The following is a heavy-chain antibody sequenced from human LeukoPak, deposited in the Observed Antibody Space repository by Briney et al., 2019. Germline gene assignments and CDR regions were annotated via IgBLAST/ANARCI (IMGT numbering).Heavy chain of an antibody. V-gene: IGHV4-4*02. CDR2: MSQSGSP. CDR1: GGSIYSSNW. Sequence: SGTLSLTCTVSGGSIYSSNWWSWVRQPPGKGLEWIGEMSQSGSPHYDPSLTGRVTISVDKSNNQFSLTLNSATAADTAVYFCATHMTVSGTRGFDNWGQGTLVTVSS. CDR3: ATHMTVSGTRGFDN. J-gene: IGHJ4*02. D-gene: IGHD6-19*01.